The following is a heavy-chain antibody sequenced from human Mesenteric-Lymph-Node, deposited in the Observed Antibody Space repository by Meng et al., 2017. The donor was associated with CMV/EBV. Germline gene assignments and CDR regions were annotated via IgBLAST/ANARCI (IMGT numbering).Heavy chain of an antibody. CDR1: GDSVSSNSAA. J-gene: IGHJ3*02. CDR3: AREATMRGGSFDI. Sequence: SQTRSLTCAISGDSVSSNSAAWNWIRQSPSRGLEWLGRTYYRSKWYNDYAVSVKSRITINSDTSKNQLSLQVKFVTPEDTAVYYCAREATMRGGSFDIWGQGTMVTVSS. D-gene: IGHD5-24*01. V-gene: IGHV6-1*01. CDR2: TYYRSKWYN.